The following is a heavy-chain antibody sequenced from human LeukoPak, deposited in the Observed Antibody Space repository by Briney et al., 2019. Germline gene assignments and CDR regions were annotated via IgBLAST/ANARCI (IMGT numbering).Heavy chain of an antibody. Sequence: SVTLSLTCTVSGGSISSYYWSWIRQPPGKGLEWIGYIYTSGSTNYNPSLKSRVTISVDTSKNQFSLKLSSVTAADTAVYYCARHATTGSGSYYLSGFDPWGQGTLVTVSS. CDR2: IYTSGST. CDR1: GGSISSYY. V-gene: IGHV4-4*09. J-gene: IGHJ5*02. CDR3: ARHATTGSGSYYLSGFDP. D-gene: IGHD3-10*01.